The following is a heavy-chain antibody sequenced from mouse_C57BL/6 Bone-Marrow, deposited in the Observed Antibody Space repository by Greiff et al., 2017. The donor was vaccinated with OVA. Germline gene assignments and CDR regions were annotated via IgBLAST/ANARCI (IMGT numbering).Heavy chain of an antibody. J-gene: IGHJ2*01. Sequence: VQLQQSGAELVRPGASVKLSCTASGFNIKDDYMHWVKQRPEQGLEWIGWIDPENGDTEYASKFQGKATITADTSSNTAYLQLSSLTSEDTAVYYCTTSYDLYFDYWGQGTTLTVSS. CDR1: GFNIKDDY. CDR2: IDPENGDT. D-gene: IGHD2-3*01. V-gene: IGHV14-4*01. CDR3: TTSYDLYFDY.